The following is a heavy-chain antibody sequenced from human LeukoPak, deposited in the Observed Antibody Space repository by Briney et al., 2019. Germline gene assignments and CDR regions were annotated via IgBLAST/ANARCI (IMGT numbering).Heavy chain of an antibody. CDR1: GFTFSDYA. D-gene: IGHD1-7*01. CDR2: ISKDGSDK. V-gene: IGHV3-30-3*01. J-gene: IGHJ4*02. CDR3: ARDYWWNYDY. Sequence: GRSLRLSCAASGFTFSDYAMHWVRQAPGKGLEWVAVISKDGSDKYYPGSVRGRFTISRDNSKNTIYLQMDSLRAEDTAIYYCARDYWWNYDYWGQGTLVAVSS.